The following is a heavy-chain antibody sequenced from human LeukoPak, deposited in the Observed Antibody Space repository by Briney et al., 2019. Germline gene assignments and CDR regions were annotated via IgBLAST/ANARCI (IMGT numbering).Heavy chain of an antibody. V-gene: IGHV4-34*01. CDR1: GGSFSGYY. Sequence: SETLSLTCAVYGGSFSGYYWSWIRQPPGKGLEWIGEINHSGSTNYNPSLKSRVTISVDTSKNQFSLKLSSVTAADTAVYYCARGGPYSSGWFWYWGQGTLVTVSS. CDR2: INHSGST. CDR3: ARGGPYSSGWFWY. J-gene: IGHJ4*02. D-gene: IGHD6-19*01.